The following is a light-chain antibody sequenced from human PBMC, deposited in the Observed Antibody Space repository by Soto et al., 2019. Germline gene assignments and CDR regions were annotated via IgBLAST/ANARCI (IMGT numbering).Light chain of an antibody. CDR1: DIGRKS. Sequence: SYELTQPPSLSVAPGQTARIPCGGDDIGRKSVHWYQQKPGQAPVLVVYGDTDGASGIPERFSGSNSGYTANLTISGVEGGDEADYFCQVWDSSNDNRIFGGGTRLTVL. CDR3: QVWDSSNDNRI. CDR2: GDT. J-gene: IGLJ2*01. V-gene: IGLV3-21*02.